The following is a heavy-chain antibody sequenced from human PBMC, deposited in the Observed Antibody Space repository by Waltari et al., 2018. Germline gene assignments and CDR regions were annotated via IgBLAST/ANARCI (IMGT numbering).Heavy chain of an antibody. CDR1: GYSFTSYC. CDR2: TYPGDSDT. Sequence: EVQLVQSGAEVNKPGESLKISCKGSGYSFTSYCIGRVRQRPGKGLEWIGITYPGDSDTRYIPTFQGQVTISADKSISTAYLEWSSLKASDTAMYYCARHPSAACEYYIDYWGQGTLVTVSS. J-gene: IGHJ4*02. CDR3: ARHPSAACEYYIDY. D-gene: IGHD6-13*01. V-gene: IGHV5-51*01.